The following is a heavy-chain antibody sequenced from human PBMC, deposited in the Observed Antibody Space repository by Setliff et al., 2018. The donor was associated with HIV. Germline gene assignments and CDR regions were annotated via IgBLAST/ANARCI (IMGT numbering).Heavy chain of an antibody. V-gene: IGHV3-11*03. CDR2: ISGRGSDP. J-gene: IGHJ4*02. CDR1: GGSFNEYY. CDR3: VRPVREPVD. Sequence: LSLTCAVYGGSFNEYYWNWIRQAPGKGLEWVSYISGRGSDPNYADSVKGRFTISRDNAKNSVYLQMNSLRAEDTAMYYCVRPVREPVDWGRGTLVTVSS. D-gene: IGHD6-19*01.